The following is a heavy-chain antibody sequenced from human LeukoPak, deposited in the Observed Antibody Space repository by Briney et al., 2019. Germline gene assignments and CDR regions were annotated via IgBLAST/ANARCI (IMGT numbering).Heavy chain of an antibody. D-gene: IGHD4-17*01. Sequence: SETLSLTCTVSGGSISSSYWSWIRQPAGKGLEWIGRIYVSGSTTYNPSLKSRVTISVDTSKNQFSLKLSSVTAADTAVYYCARSKYYGDSDYWGQGALVTVSS. V-gene: IGHV4-4*07. CDR3: ARSKYYGDSDY. J-gene: IGHJ4*02. CDR2: IYVSGST. CDR1: GGSISSSY.